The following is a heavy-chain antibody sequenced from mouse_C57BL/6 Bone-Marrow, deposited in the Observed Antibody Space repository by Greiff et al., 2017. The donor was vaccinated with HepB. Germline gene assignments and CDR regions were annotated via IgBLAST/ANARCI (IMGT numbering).Heavy chain of an antibody. CDR3: ARHYGSKSPFDY. J-gene: IGHJ2*01. D-gene: IGHD1-1*01. Sequence: EVQLQQSGPELVKPGASVKISCKASGYTFTDYYMNWVKQSHGKSLEWIGDINPNNGGTSYNQKFKGKATLTVDKSSSTAYMELRSLTSEDSAVYYCARHYGSKSPFDYWGQGTTLTVSS. CDR1: GYTFTDYY. V-gene: IGHV1-26*01. CDR2: INPNNGGT.